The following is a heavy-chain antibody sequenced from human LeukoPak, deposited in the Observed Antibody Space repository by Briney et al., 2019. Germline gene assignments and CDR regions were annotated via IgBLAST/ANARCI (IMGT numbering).Heavy chain of an antibody. Sequence: SETLSLTCAVSGGSISSGGYSWSWIRQPPGKGLEWIGYIYHSGSTYYNPSLKSRVTISVDTSKNQFSLKLSSVTAADTAVYYCARDSSGYWGQGTLVTVSS. J-gene: IGHJ4*02. CDR1: GGSISSGGYS. CDR2: IYHSGST. CDR3: ARDSSGY. D-gene: IGHD3-22*01. V-gene: IGHV4-30-2*01.